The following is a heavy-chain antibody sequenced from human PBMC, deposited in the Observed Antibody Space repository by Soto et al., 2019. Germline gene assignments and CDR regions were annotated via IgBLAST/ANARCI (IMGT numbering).Heavy chain of an antibody. Sequence: PSQTLSLTCAISGDSVSSNSAAWNWIRQSPSRGLEWLGRTYYRSKWYNDYAVPVKSRITINPDTSKNQFSLQLNSVTPEDTAVYYCARDISDNYSSSSGSNNIHYYYYYGMDVWGQGTTVTVSS. V-gene: IGHV6-1*01. CDR2: TYYRSKWYN. J-gene: IGHJ6*02. D-gene: IGHD6-6*01. CDR1: GDSVSSNSAA. CDR3: ARDISDNYSSSSGSNNIHYYYYYGMDV.